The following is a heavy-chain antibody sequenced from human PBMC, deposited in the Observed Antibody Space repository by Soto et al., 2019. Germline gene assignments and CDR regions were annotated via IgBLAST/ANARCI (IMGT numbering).Heavy chain of an antibody. D-gene: IGHD1-7*01. V-gene: IGHV3-74*01. Sequence: PVGSLRLSCAASGFTFTNYRIHWVRQAPGKGLVWVARINSDGTRINYADSVKGRFTISRDNAKNTVFLQMNSLRDEDSAVYFCARAGDWNYVQDFWGQEPWSPSPQ. CDR1: GFTFTNYR. CDR3: ARAGDWNYVQDF. J-gene: IGHJ4*01. CDR2: INSDGTRI.